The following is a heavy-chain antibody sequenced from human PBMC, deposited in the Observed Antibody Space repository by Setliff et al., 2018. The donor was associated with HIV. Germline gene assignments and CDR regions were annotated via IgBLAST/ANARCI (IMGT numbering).Heavy chain of an antibody. Sequence: SETLSLTCAVYGGSFSGYYWSWIRQPPGKGLEWIGEINHSGSTNYNPSLKSRVTISVDTSKNQFSLKLSSVTAADTAVYYCARDVDYYYGMDVWGQGTTVTVSS. CDR2: INHSGST. J-gene: IGHJ6*02. CDR3: ARDVDYYYGMDV. V-gene: IGHV4-34*01. D-gene: IGHD2-21*01. CDR1: GGSFSGYY.